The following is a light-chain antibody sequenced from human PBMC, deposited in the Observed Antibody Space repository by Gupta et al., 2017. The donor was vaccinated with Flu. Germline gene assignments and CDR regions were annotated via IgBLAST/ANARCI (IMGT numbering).Light chain of an antibody. J-gene: IGLJ3*02. CDR2: SDD. CDR3: AAWDDSLNGHWV. CDR1: SSNIGSND. V-gene: IGLV1-44*01. Sequence: QSVLTQPPSASGPPGQRVTISFPGSSSNIGSNDVNWYQQLPGTAPKLLIFSDDQRPSGVPDRFSGSKSGTSASLAISGLQSEDEADYYCAAWDDSLNGHWVFGGGTKLTVL.